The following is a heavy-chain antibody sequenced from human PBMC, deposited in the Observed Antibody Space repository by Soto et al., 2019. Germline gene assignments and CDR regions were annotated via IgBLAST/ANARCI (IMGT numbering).Heavy chain of an antibody. D-gene: IGHD5-12*01. V-gene: IGHV1-69*01. CDR1: GGTFSSYA. J-gene: IGHJ4*02. CDR3: VHRRDGYNSAFFDY. Sequence: QVQLVQSGADVKKPGSSVKVSCKASGGTFSSYAFSWLRQAPGQGLEWMGGIIRIFHTPTYAQKFQGRITITADESTSTAYMELISLRADDTAVYYCVHRRDGYNSAFFDYWGQGTLVTVSS. CDR2: IIRIFHTP.